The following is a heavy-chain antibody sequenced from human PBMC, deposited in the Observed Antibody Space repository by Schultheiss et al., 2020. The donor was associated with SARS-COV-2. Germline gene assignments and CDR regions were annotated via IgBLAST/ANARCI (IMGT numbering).Heavy chain of an antibody. J-gene: IGHJ4*02. CDR1: GGSFSGYY. CDR2: INHSGST. CDR3: AREDGYYYFDY. Sequence: SETLSLTCAVYGGSFSGYYWSWIRQPAGKGLEWIGEINHSGSTNYNPSLKSRVTISVDTSKNQFSLKLSSVTAADTAVYYCAREDGYYYFDYWGQGTLVTVSS. V-gene: IGHV4-34*01. D-gene: IGHD3-22*01.